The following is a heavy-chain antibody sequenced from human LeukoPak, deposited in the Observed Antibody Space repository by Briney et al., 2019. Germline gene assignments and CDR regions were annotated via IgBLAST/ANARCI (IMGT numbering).Heavy chain of an antibody. V-gene: IGHV4-39*01. Sequence: SETLSLTCTVSGGSISSSSYYWRWIRQPPGKGLEWIGSIYYSGSTHYNPSLKSRVTISVDTSKNQFSLKLSSVTAADTAMYYCARHLWVTMVRGVITPFDYWGQGTLVTVSS. CDR2: IYYSGST. J-gene: IGHJ4*02. CDR3: ARHLWVTMVRGVITPFDY. D-gene: IGHD3-10*01. CDR1: GGSISSSSYY.